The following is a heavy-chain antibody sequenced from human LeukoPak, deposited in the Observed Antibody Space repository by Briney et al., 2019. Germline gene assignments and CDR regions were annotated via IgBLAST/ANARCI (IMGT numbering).Heavy chain of an antibody. J-gene: IGHJ4*02. V-gene: IGHV3-23*01. CDR2: ISGSGGST. CDR1: GFTFSSYA. D-gene: IGHD3-22*01. Sequence: GGSLRLSCAASGFTFSSYAMSWVRQAPGKGLEWVSAISGSGGSTYYADSVKGRFTISRDSSKNTLYLQMNSLRAEDTAVYYCAKFSSYYDSSGYWDYWGQGTLVTVSS. CDR3: AKFSSYYDSSGYWDY.